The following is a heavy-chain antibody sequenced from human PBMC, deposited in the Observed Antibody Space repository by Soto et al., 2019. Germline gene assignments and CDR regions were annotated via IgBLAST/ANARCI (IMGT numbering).Heavy chain of an antibody. D-gene: IGHD2-15*01. CDR2: IWYDGSNK. V-gene: IGHV3-33*01. CDR1: GFTFSSYG. CDR3: ARDQMSGSCYSCAFDY. J-gene: IGHJ4*02. Sequence: QVQLVESGGGVVQPGRSLRLSCAASGFTFSSYGMHWVRQAPGKGLEWVAVIWYDGSNKYYADSVKGRFTISRDNSKNTLYLQMNSLRAEDTAVYYCARDQMSGSCYSCAFDYWGQGTLVTVSS.